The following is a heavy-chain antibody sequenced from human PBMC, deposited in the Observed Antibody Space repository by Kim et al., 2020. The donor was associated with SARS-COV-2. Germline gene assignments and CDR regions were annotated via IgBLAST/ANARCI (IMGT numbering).Heavy chain of an antibody. J-gene: IGHJ4*02. CDR1: GFTFSSYG. Sequence: GGSLRLSCAASGFTFSSYGMHWVRQAPGKGLEWVAVIWYDGSNKYYADSVKGRFTISRDNSKNTLYLQMNSLRAEDTAVYYCARDPPAGYSSSDTDYWGQGTLVTGSS. CDR3: ARDPPAGYSSSDTDY. V-gene: IGHV3-33*01. D-gene: IGHD6-13*01. CDR2: IWYDGSNK.